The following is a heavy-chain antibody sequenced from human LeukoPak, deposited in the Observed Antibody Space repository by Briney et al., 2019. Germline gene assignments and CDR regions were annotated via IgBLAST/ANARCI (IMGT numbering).Heavy chain of an antibody. CDR2: IYSGGST. Sequence: PGGSLRLSCTASGFTVSSNYMSWVRQAPGKGLEWISVIYSGGSTFYADSLKGRFTISRDNSKNTLYLQMNSLRAEDTAVYYCWGDYGDYYDAFDIWGQGTMVTVSS. CDR3: WGDYGDYYDAFDI. J-gene: IGHJ3*02. D-gene: IGHD4-17*01. V-gene: IGHV3-66*01. CDR1: GFTVSSNY.